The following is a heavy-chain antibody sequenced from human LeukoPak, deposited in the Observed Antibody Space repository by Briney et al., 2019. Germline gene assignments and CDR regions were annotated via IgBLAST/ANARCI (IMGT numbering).Heavy chain of an antibody. V-gene: IGHV1-8*01. J-gene: IGHJ6*02. CDR1: GYTFTSYD. Sequence: ASVKVSCKASGYTFTSYDINWVRQATGQGLEWMGWMNPNSGNTGYAQKFQGRVTMTRNTSISTAYMELSSLRSEDTAVYYCARARAKKPHVWIVADYGMDVWSQGTTVTVS. CDR2: MNPNSGNT. D-gene: IGHD3-10*01. CDR3: ARARAKKPHVWIVADYGMDV.